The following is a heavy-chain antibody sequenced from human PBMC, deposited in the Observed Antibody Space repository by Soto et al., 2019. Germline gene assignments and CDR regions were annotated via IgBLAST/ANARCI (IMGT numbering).Heavy chain of an antibody. V-gene: IGHV1-69*06. Sequence: SVKVSCKAPGSTFSTFAFHWVRQAPGQGLESMGEIIPLFGKANYARKFQGRVTFSADRSTTAVFMEVNRLKSDDTAVYYCVRVSIHLPHYCQTWGQGTVVTASS. CDR1: GSTFSTFA. CDR3: VRVSIHLPHYCQT. CDR2: IIPLFGKA. J-gene: IGHJ1*01. D-gene: IGHD2-21*01.